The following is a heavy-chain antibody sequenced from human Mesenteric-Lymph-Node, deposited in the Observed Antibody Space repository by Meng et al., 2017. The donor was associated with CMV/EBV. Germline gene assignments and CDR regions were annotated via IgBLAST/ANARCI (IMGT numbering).Heavy chain of an antibody. J-gene: IGHJ5*02. Sequence: SGYTFTSYAMNWVRQATGQGLEWMGWINTNTGNPTYAQGFTGRFVFSLDTSVSTAYLQISSLKAEDTAVYYCARGVTYGSGRGWFDPWGQGTLVTVSS. CDR3: ARGVTYGSGRGWFDP. D-gene: IGHD3-10*01. V-gene: IGHV7-4-1*02. CDR1: GYTFTSYA. CDR2: INTNTGNP.